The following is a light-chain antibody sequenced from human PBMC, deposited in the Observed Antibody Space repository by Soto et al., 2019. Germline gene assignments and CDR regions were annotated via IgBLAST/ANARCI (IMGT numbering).Light chain of an antibody. J-gene: IGKJ5*01. CDR2: GAS. CDR1: QSVSSSY. CDR3: QQYGSSPAP. Sequence: EIVLQQSPGTLSLSPGASATLSCRASQSVSSSYLAWYQPKPGQAPRLLIYGASSRATGIPDRVSGSGSGTDFTLTISSLEPEDFATYYCQQYGSSPAPFGQGTRLEI. V-gene: IGKV3-20*01.